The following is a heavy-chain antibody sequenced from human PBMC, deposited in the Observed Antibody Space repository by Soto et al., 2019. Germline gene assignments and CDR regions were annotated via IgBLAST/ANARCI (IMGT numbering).Heavy chain of an antibody. V-gene: IGHV3-23*01. D-gene: IGHD6-13*01. CDR2: ISGSDDST. Sequence: GGSLRLSCAASGFTFSSYAMSWVRQAPGKGLEWVSVISGSDDSTYYADSVKGRFTISRDNSKNTLYLQMNGLRAEDTAVYYCAREIATTGEYYFDYWGQGILVTVS. CDR3: AREIATTGEYYFDY. J-gene: IGHJ4*02. CDR1: GFTFSSYA.